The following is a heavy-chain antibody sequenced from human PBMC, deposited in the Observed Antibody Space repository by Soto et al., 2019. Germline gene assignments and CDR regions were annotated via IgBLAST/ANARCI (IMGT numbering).Heavy chain of an antibody. Sequence: SETLSLTCTVSGGSVSSGDYYWSWIRQPPGKGLEWIGHIYYSGSTSFNPSLKSRVTISVDTSKNQFSLKLSSVTAADTAVYYCARSGTVLLWFGELGYNWFDPRGQGTLVTVSS. V-gene: IGHV4-61*08. CDR3: ARSGTVLLWFGELGYNWFDP. D-gene: IGHD3-10*01. CDR2: IYYSGST. J-gene: IGHJ5*02. CDR1: GGSVSSGDYY.